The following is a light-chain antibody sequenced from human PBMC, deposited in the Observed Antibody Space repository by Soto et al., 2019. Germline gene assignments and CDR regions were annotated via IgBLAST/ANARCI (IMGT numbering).Light chain of an antibody. CDR2: GNS. CDR3: QSYDDSLSGWV. V-gene: IGLV1-40*01. J-gene: IGLJ3*02. CDR1: SSNIGAGHA. Sequence: QSVLTQPPSVSGAPGQRVTISCTGSSSNIGAGHALHWYQHLPGSAPKLLMYGNSDRPSGVPDRFSGSKSGTSASLAITGLQPEDVADYYCQSYDDSLSGWVFGGGTKAIVL.